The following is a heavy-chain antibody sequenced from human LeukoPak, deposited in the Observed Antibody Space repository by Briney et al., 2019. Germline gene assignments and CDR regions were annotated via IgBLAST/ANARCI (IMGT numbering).Heavy chain of an antibody. CDR3: ARQSGYYYDSSGYYYLDY. D-gene: IGHD3-22*01. J-gene: IGHJ4*02. Sequence: GESLKISCQGAGYIFKNHWTGWVRQTPERVLEWMAIIFPGDSDTRYSPSFQGQVTISADKSISTAYLQWSSLKASDTAMYYCARQSGYYYDSSGYYYLDYWGQGTLVTVSS. CDR1: GYIFKNHW. CDR2: IFPGDSDT. V-gene: IGHV5-51*02.